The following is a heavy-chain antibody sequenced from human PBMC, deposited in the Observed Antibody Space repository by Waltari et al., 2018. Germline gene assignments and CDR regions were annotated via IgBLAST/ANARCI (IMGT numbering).Heavy chain of an antibody. D-gene: IGHD4-17*01. V-gene: IGHV3-74*01. CDR1: GCPYRLYR. CDR2: SNSDGSST. CDR3: ARGARRTTVTTGWWYFDL. J-gene: IGHJ2*01. Sequence: EVQLVESGGGLVQPGGSLSLSRAASGCPYRLYRRHWVRQAPGKGLVWVSRSNSDGSSTSYADSVKGRFTISKDNAKNTVYLQMNSLRAEDTAIYYCARGARRTTVTTGWWYFDLWGRGTLVTVSS.